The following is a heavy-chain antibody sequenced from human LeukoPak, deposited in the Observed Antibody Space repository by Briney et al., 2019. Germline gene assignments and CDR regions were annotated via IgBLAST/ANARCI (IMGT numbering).Heavy chain of an antibody. CDR1: SLTFSSYA. D-gene: IGHD5-12*01. Sequence: GGCLSLFWAPSSLTFSSYAIHSVRLAPGEGLGYDSSIISNGGSTYYANSVKGRFTISRENSKNTLYLQMGSLRAEDMAVYYCARDSGMATIYWGQGTLVTVSS. V-gene: IGHV3-64*01. CDR2: IISNGGST. J-gene: IGHJ4*02. CDR3: ARDSGMATIY.